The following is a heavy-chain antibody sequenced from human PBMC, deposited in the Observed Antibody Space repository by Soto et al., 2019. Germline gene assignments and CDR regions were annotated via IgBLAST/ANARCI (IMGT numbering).Heavy chain of an antibody. CDR3: ERGLDRYSSSWYRIDY. V-gene: IGHV3-21*01. D-gene: IGHD6-13*01. Sequence: GGSLRLSCAASGFTFSSYSMNWDRQAQGKGLEWVSSISSSSSYIYYADSVKGRFTISRDNAKNSLYLQMNSLRAEDTDVYYCERGLDRYSSSWYRIDYWGQGTLVTVSS. CDR2: ISSSSSYI. J-gene: IGHJ4*02. CDR1: GFTFSSYS.